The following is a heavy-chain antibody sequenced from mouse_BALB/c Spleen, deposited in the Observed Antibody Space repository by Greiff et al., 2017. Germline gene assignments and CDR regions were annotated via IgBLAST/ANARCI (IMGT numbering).Heavy chain of an antibody. CDR2: ISYSGST. D-gene: IGHD2-4*01. J-gene: IGHJ4*01. Sequence: EVQLQESGPGLVKPSQSLSLTCTVTGYSITSDYAWNWIRQFPGNKLEWMGYISYSGSTSYNPSLKSRISITRDTSKNQFFLQLNSVTTEETATYYCATYDYDYAMDYWGQGTSVTVSS. CDR1: GYSITSDYA. V-gene: IGHV3-2*02. CDR3: ATYDYDYAMDY.